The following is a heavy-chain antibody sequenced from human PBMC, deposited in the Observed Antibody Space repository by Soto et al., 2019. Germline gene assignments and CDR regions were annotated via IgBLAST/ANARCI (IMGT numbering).Heavy chain of an antibody. CDR3: ASEMTMVRGGGYGMDV. Sequence: QVQLVQSGAEVKKPGSSVKVSCKASGGTFSSYAISWVRQAPGQGLEWMGGIIPIFGTANYAQMFQGRVTITAEKSTSTAYMGMSRLRAEDTAVYYCASEMTMVRGGGYGMDVWGQGTTVTVSS. CDR2: IIPIFGTA. D-gene: IGHD3-10*01. CDR1: GGTFSSYA. V-gene: IGHV1-69*06. J-gene: IGHJ6*02.